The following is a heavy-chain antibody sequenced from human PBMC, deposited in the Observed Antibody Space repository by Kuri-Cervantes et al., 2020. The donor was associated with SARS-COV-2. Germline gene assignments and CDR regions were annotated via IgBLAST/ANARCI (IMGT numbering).Heavy chain of an antibody. D-gene: IGHD3-3*01. V-gene: IGHV4-61*08. Sequence: GSLRLSCTVSGGSISSGGYYWSWIRQPPGKGLEWIGYIYYSGSTNYNPSLKSRVTISVDTSKNQFSLKLSSVTAADTAVYYCARAPPITIFGVVITIGGFDYWGQRTLVTVSS. CDR2: IYYSGST. J-gene: IGHJ4*02. CDR1: GGSISSGGYY. CDR3: ARAPPITIFGVVITIGGFDY.